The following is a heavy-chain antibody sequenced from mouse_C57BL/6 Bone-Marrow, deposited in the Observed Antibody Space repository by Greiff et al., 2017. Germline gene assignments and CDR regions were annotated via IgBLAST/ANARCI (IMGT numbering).Heavy chain of an antibody. CDR3: TTEWLP. V-gene: IGHV14-4*01. CDR1: GFNIKDDY. Sequence: EVQLQQSGAELVRPGASVKLSCTASGFNIKDDYMHWVKQRPEQGLEWIGWIDPENGDTEYASKFQGKATIPADTSSNTAYLQRSSLTSEDTAVYYCTTEWLPGGQGTSVTVSS. D-gene: IGHD2-2*01. CDR2: IDPENGDT. J-gene: IGHJ4*01.